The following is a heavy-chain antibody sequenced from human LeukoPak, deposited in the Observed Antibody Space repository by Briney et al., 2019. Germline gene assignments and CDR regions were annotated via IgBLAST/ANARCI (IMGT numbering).Heavy chain of an antibody. CDR3: ARNQAVAANRGAFDI. CDR1: GYSISSNNW. J-gene: IGHJ3*02. D-gene: IGHD6-19*01. CDR2: IYYSGNT. V-gene: IGHV4-28*01. Sequence: SETLSLTCAVSGYSISSNNWWAWIRQPPGEGLEWIGYIYYSGNTYYNPYNPSLTSRVTMSVDTSKNQFSLKLDSVTEIDTAMYYCARNQAVAANRGAFDIWGQGTMVTVSS.